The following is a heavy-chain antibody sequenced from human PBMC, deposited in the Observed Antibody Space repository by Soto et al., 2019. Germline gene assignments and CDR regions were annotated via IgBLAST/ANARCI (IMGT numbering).Heavy chain of an antibody. CDR3: ARADSSSSWIAGGMGV. CDR1: GGTFSSYA. J-gene: IGHJ6*02. V-gene: IGHV1-69*01. CDR2: IIPIFGTT. D-gene: IGHD6-6*01. Sequence: QVQLVQSGAEVKKPGSSVRVSCKASGGTFSSYAISWVRQAPGQGLEWMGGIIPIFGTTNSAQKFQGRVTITADESTSTAYMELSSLRSEDTAVYYCARADSSSSWIAGGMGVWGQGTTVTVSS.